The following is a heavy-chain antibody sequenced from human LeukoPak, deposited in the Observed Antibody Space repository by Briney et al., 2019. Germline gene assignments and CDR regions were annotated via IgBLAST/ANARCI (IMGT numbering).Heavy chain of an antibody. CDR2: ISGSGGST. CDR1: GFTFSSYA. CDR3: AKESAPLPLIAVAPPDY. D-gene: IGHD6-19*01. Sequence: GGSLRLSCAASGFTFSSYAMSWVRQAPGKGLEWVSAISGSGGSTYYADSVKGRFTISRDNSKNTLYLQMNSLRAEDTAVYYCAKESAPLPLIAVAPPDYWGQGTLVTVSS. J-gene: IGHJ4*02. V-gene: IGHV3-23*01.